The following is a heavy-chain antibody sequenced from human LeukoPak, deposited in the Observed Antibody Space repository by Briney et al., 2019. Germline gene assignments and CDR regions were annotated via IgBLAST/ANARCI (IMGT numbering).Heavy chain of an antibody. CDR3: ARGVLGIISSWNDY. V-gene: IGHV1-2*02. J-gene: IGHJ4*02. CDR2: INPNSGGT. Sequence: GASVKVSCKASGCTFIGYYMHWVRQAPGQGLEWMGWINPNSGGTNYAQKFQGRVTMTRDTSISTAYMELSRLRSDDTAVYYCARGVLGIISSWNDYWGQGTLVTVSS. CDR1: GCTFIGYY. D-gene: IGHD6-13*01.